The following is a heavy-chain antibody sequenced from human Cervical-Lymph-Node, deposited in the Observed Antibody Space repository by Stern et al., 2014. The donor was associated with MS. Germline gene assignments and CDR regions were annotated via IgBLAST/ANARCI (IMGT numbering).Heavy chain of an antibody. V-gene: IGHV3-33*01. D-gene: IGHD6-13*01. CDR2: IWDDGSNK. J-gene: IGHJ4*02. Sequence: QVQLVESGGGVVQPGGSLRLSCAASGFTFNNYGMHWVRQAPGKGLEWVAVIWDDGSNKYYADSVKGRFTISRDNSKNTLYLQMNSLRAEDTAVYYCARLGSRGGLASSYYFDYWGQGTLVTVSS. CDR3: ARLGSRGGLASSYYFDY. CDR1: GFTFNNYG.